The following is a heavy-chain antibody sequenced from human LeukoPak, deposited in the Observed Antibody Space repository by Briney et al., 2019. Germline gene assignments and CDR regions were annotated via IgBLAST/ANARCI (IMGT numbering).Heavy chain of an antibody. CDR1: GFTFSSSA. J-gene: IGHJ4*02. CDR3: AKDARPSY. CDR2: ITGGGGST. V-gene: IGHV3-23*01. Sequence: PRGSLRLSCAASGFTFSSSAMSWVRQAPGKGLEWVSAITGGGGSTYYADSVKGRFTISRDNSKNTLYLQMNSLRADDTAVYYCAKDARPSYWGQGTLVTVSS.